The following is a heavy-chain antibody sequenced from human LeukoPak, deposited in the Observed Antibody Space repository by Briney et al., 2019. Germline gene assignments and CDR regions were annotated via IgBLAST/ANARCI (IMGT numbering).Heavy chain of an antibody. D-gene: IGHD3-22*01. Sequence: GGSLRLSCAASGFTFSSYAMSWVRQAPGKGLEWVSAISGSGGSTYHADSVKGRFTISRDNSKNTLYLQMNSLRAEDTAVYYCATSPRDYYDSSGYYPPAVWGQGTLVTVSS. CDR3: ATSPRDYYDSSGYYPPAV. CDR1: GFTFSSYA. J-gene: IGHJ4*02. V-gene: IGHV3-23*01. CDR2: ISGSGGST.